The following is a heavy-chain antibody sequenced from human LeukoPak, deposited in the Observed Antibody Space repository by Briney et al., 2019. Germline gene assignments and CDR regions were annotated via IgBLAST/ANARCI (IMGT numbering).Heavy chain of an antibody. CDR2: INHSGST. D-gene: IGHD3-10*01. CDR3: ARLLSAMVRGVIAL. Sequence: SGTLSLTCAVYGGSFSGYYWSWIRQPPGKGPEWIGEINHSGSTNYNPSLKRRVTISVDTSKNQFSLKLSSVTAADTAVYYCARLLSAMVRGVIALWGQGTLVTVSS. V-gene: IGHV4-34*01. J-gene: IGHJ4*02. CDR1: GGSFSGYY.